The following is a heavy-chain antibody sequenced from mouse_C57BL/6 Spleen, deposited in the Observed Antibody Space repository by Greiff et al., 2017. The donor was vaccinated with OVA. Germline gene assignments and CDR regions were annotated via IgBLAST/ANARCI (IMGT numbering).Heavy chain of an antibody. Sequence: QVQLQQSGAELVRPGTSVKMSCKASGYTFTNYWIGWAKQRPGHGLEWIGDIYPGGGYTNYNEKFKGKATLTADKSSSTAYMQFSSLTSEDSAIYYCARGETYYSKGGFAYWGQGTLVTVSA. V-gene: IGHV1-63*01. J-gene: IGHJ3*01. CDR3: ARGETYYSKGGFAY. CDR1: GYTFTNYW. D-gene: IGHD2-5*01. CDR2: IYPGGGYT.